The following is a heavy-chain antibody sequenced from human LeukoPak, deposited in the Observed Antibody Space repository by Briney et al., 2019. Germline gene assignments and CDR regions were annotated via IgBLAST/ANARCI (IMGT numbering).Heavy chain of an antibody. D-gene: IGHD5-12*01. CDR3: ARYLGYNGYDEAFDF. Sequence: ASVKVSDKASGYTFGSYYMHWVRQAPGQGLEWMGIINPSSGSTSYPQKFQGRVTMTRDTSTSTVYMELSSLRSEDTAVYYCARYLGYNGYDEAFDFWGQGAMVTVSS. CDR1: GYTFGSYY. CDR2: INPSSGST. V-gene: IGHV1-46*01. J-gene: IGHJ3*01.